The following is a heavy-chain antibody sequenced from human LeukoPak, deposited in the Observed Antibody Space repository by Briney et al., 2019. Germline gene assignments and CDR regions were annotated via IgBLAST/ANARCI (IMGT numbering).Heavy chain of an antibody. D-gene: IGHD1-26*01. J-gene: IGHJ3*02. Sequence: GGSLRLSCAASTFSFRNFAMSWVRLAPGKGLEWVSGISGSGHRTDYADSVEGRVTITRDNSTNTAYLEMESLRADDTALYYCARKKWEPTSNDAFDIWGKGTMVTVSS. CDR1: TFSFRNFA. CDR3: ARKKWEPTSNDAFDI. V-gene: IGHV3-23*01. CDR2: ISGSGHRT.